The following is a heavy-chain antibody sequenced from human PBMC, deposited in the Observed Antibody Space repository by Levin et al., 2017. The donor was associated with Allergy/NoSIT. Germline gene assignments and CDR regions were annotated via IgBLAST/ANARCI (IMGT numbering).Heavy chain of an antibody. CDR1: GGSISNSY. CDR3: ARVLTSRGYTGYGDFDY. Sequence: SETLSLTCAVSGGSISNSYWNWIRQPPGKGLEWIGYISSTGSTNYNPSLKSRVTISIDTSMNQFSMRLNSVTAADTAVYYCARVLTSRGYTGYGDFDYWGQGTLVTVSS. D-gene: IGHD5-12*01. V-gene: IGHV4-59*08. CDR2: ISSTGST. J-gene: IGHJ4*02.